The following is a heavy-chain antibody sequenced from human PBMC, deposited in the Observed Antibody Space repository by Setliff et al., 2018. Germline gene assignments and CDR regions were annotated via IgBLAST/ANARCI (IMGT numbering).Heavy chain of an antibody. D-gene: IGHD4-17*01. CDR1: GFSFSRHW. V-gene: IGHV3-7*01. Sequence: GGSLRLSCVVSGFSFSRHWMSWVRQAPGKGLEWVADIKQDGSTKYYLDSVKGRFTISRDNAENSLTLQMNSLRVEDTAVYYCSGDLQGSGDYVVDYWGQGTLVTVSS. CDR3: SGDLQGSGDYVVDY. J-gene: IGHJ4*02. CDR2: IKQDGSTK.